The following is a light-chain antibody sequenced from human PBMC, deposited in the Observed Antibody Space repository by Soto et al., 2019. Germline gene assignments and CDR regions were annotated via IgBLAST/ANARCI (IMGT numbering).Light chain of an antibody. CDR2: DAS. V-gene: IGKV1-13*02. CDR3: QQSNSYPIT. Sequence: AIQLTQSPYSLSASVGDRVTITCRASQGISSALAWYQQKPGKAPKLLIYDASSLESGVPSKFSGSGSGTDFILTISSLQPEDFATYYCQQSNSYPITFGQGTRLEIK. CDR1: QGISSA. J-gene: IGKJ5*01.